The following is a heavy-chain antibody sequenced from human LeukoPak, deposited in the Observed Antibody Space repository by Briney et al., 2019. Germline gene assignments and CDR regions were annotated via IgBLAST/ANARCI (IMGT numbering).Heavy chain of an antibody. CDR3: AKDMAAYYYASGNIDY. D-gene: IGHD3-10*01. CDR2: ISWDGGGA. Sequence: GGSLRLSCAASGFTFDDYAMHWVRQAPGKGLEWVSLISWDGGGAYYADTVKGRFTISRDNSKNSLYLQMNSLRAEDTALYYCAKDMAAYYYASGNIDYWGQGTLVTVSS. J-gene: IGHJ4*02. CDR1: GFTFDDYA. V-gene: IGHV3-43D*03.